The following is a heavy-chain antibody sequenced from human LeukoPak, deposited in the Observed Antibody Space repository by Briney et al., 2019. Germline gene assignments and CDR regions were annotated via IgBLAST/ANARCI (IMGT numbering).Heavy chain of an antibody. CDR3: AIEWLPHDAFDI. CDR2: INTNTGNP. J-gene: IGHJ3*02. CDR1: GGTFSSYA. Sequence: ASVKVSCKASGGTFSSYAISWVRQAPGQGLEWMGWINTNTGNPTYAQGFTGRFVFSLDTSVSTAYLQISSLKAEDTAVYYCAIEWLPHDAFDIWGQGTMVTVSS. D-gene: IGHD3-3*01. V-gene: IGHV7-4-1*02.